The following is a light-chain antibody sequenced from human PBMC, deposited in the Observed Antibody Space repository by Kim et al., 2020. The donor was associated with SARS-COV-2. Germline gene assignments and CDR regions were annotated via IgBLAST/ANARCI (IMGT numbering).Light chain of an antibody. CDR2: DNN. J-gene: IGLJ1*01. CDR1: RTNIGSNI. Sequence: GQRVTASCSGSRTNIGSNIVNWYQQHPGTAPKLLIYDNNERPSGVPDRFSGSNSGTSASLAISGVQAEDEADYYCETWDDSMTGLVLGAGTKLTVL. V-gene: IGLV1-44*01. CDR3: ETWDDSMTGLV.